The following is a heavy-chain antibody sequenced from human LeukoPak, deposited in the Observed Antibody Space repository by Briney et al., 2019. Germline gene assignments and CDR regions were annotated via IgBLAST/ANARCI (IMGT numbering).Heavy chain of an antibody. V-gene: IGHV4-34*01. D-gene: IGHD6-19*01. CDR1: GGSFSGYY. J-gene: IGHJ4*02. CDR3: ARDSSGWFASDY. CDR2: INHSGST. Sequence: SETLSLTCAVYGGSFSGYYWSWIRQPPGKGLEWIGEINHSGSTNHNPSLKSRVIISMDLSKNQFSLKLTSVTAADTAVYYCARDSSGWFASDYWGQGTLVTVSS.